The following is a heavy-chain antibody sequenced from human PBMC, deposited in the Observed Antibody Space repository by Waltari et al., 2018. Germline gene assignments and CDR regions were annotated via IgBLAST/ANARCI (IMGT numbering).Heavy chain of an antibody. D-gene: IGHD6-13*01. CDR2: ITWNSGSI. CDR1: GFPFDDYA. CDR3: AKPRPGQQLIRTLFDY. J-gene: IGHJ4*02. Sequence: EVQLVESGGGLVQPGRSLRLSCAASGFPFDDYAMHWVRQAPGKGLEWVSGITWNSGSIGYADSVKGRFTISRDNAKNSLYLQMNSLRADDTALYYCAKPRPGQQLIRTLFDYWGQGTLVTVSS. V-gene: IGHV3-9*01.